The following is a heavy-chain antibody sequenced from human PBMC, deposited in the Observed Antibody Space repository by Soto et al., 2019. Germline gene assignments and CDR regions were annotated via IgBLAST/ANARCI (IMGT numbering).Heavy chain of an antibody. V-gene: IGHV3-33*01. Sequence: QPGVSMRLSFSACGFRLSSSGVPWSRQAPGKGLEWVAVIWYDGSNKYYADHVKGRFTTPRDNSKNPLYLQMNSLRAEDTAGYYCARHLIADIRGSGTDMAYRRQGTSDTGSS. J-gene: IGHJ4*02. CDR2: IWYDGSNK. CDR1: GFRLSSSG. D-gene: IGHD2-15*01. CDR3: ARHLIADIRGSGTDMAY.